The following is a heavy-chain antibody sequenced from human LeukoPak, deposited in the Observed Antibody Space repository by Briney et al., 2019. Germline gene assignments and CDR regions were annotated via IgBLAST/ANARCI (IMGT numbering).Heavy chain of an antibody. CDR2: ISYDGSNK. CDR3: ARDDLKLTGDPSALGGY. Sequence: GRSLRLSCAASGFTFSSYAMHWVRQAPGKGLEWVAVISYDGSNKYYADSVKGRFTISRDNSKNTLYLQMNSLRAEDTAVYYCARDDLKLTGDPSALGGYWGQGTLVTVSS. CDR1: GFTFSSYA. D-gene: IGHD7-27*01. V-gene: IGHV3-30-3*01. J-gene: IGHJ4*02.